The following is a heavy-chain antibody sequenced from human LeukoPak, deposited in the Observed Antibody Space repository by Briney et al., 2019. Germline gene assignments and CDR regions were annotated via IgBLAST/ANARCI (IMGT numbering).Heavy chain of an antibody. V-gene: IGHV3-30*18. CDR3: AKPQDYGDYNWFDP. D-gene: IGHD4-17*01. CDR2: ISYDGSNK. CDR1: GFTFSSYG. Sequence: PVRSLRLSCAASGFTFSSYGMHWVRQAPGKGLEWVAVISYDGSNKYYEDSVKGRFTISRDYSKNTLYLRMNSLRAEDTAVYYCAKPQDYGDYNWFDPWGQGTLVTVSS. J-gene: IGHJ5*02.